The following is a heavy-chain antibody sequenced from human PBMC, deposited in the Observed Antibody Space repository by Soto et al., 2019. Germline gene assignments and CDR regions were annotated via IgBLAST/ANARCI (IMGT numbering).Heavy chain of an antibody. D-gene: IGHD2-21*02. CDR3: ARVGVVVTAIPLDY. CDR1: GFTFSDYY. V-gene: IGHV3-11*06. Sequence: QVQLVESGGGLVKPGGSLRLSCAASGFTFSDYYMSWIRQAPGKGLEWVSYISSSSSYTNYADSVKGRFTISRDNAQNSLYLQMNSLRAEATAVYYCARVGVVVTAIPLDYWGQGTMVTVSS. J-gene: IGHJ4*02. CDR2: ISSSSSYT.